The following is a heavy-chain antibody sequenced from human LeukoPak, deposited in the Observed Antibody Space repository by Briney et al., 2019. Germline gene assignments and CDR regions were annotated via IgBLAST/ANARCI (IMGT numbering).Heavy chain of an antibody. CDR1: GFTFSAYW. V-gene: IGHV3-7*01. Sequence: GGSLRLSCAASGFTFSAYWMSWVRQAPGKGLEWVANIKENGREKYYADSVKGRFTISRDNAKNSLYLEMNGLRADDSAVYFCARDLVGASYYWGQGTPVTVSS. J-gene: IGHJ4*02. D-gene: IGHD1-26*01. CDR2: IKENGREK. CDR3: ARDLVGASYY.